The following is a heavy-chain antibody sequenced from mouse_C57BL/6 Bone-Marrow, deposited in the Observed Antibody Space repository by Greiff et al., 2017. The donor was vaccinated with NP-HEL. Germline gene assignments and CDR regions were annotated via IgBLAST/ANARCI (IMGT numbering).Heavy chain of an antibody. CDR1: GYTFTSYW. CDR2: IDPSDSYT. CDR3: AYMRVSTMVTSPFAY. J-gene: IGHJ3*01. Sequence: QVQLKQPGAELVKPGASVKLSCKASGYTFTSYWMQWVKQRPGQGLEWIGEIDPSDSYTNYNQKFKGKATLTVDTSSSTAYMQLSSLTSEDSAVYYCAYMRVSTMVTSPFAYWGQGTLVTVSA. D-gene: IGHD2-2*01. V-gene: IGHV1-50*01.